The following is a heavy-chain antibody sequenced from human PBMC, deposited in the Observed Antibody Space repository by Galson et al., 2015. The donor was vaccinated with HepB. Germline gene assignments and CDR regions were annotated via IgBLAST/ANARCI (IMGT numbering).Heavy chain of an antibody. J-gene: IGHJ5*02. CDR1: GYTFTSYA. CDR2: INAGNGNT. CDR3: ARAIAVAGQTGWFDP. D-gene: IGHD6-19*01. V-gene: IGHV1-3*01. Sequence: SVKVSCKASGYTFTSYAMHWVRQAPGQRLEWMGWINAGNGNTKYSQKFQGRVTITRDTSASTAYMELSSLRSEDTAVYYCARAIAVAGQTGWFDPWGQGTLVTVSS.